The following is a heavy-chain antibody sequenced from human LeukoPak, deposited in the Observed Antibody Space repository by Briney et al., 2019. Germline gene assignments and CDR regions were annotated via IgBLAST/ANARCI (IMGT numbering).Heavy chain of an antibody. CDR2: IYDSGST. D-gene: IGHD3-16*01. Sequence: PSETLSLTCTVSGSSINSDYLSWIRQPPGKGLEWIGHIYDSGSTTYNPSLKSRVTMSVDTSKNQFSLNLSSVTAADTAVYYCARGRIGGPKAPFDYWGQGTLVTVSS. CDR1: GSSINSDY. V-gene: IGHV4-59*01. J-gene: IGHJ4*02. CDR3: ARGRIGGPKAPFDY.